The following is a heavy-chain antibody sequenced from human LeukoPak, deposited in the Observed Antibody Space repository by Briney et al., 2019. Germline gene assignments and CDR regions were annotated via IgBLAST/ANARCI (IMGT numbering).Heavy chain of an antibody. CDR1: GGTFSSYA. J-gene: IGHJ3*02. D-gene: IGHD6-19*01. CDR2: IIPILGIA. V-gene: IGHV1-69*04. Sequence: ASVEVSCKASGGTFSSYAISWVRQAPGQGLEWMGRIIPILGIANYAQKFQGRVTITADKSTSTAYMELSSLRSEDTAVYYCARDLSGPDPNGDIWGQGTMVTVSS. CDR3: ARDLSGPDPNGDI.